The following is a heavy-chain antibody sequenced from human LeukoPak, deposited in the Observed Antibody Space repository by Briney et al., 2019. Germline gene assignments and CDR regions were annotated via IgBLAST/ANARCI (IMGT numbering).Heavy chain of an antibody. CDR2: IYYRGST. Sequence: SETLSLTCTVSGASINYGSYYWGWIRQPPGEALEWLGSIYYRGSTFNNPSLRSRVTISVDTSKNQFSLRLSSVTAADTAVYYCARAVGATYYFDSWGQGTLVTVSS. J-gene: IGHJ4*02. D-gene: IGHD1-26*01. CDR3: ARAVGATYYFDS. CDR1: GASINYGSYY. V-gene: IGHV4-39*07.